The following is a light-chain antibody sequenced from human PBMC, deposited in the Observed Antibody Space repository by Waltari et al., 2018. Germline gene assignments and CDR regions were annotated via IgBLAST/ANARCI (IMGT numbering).Light chain of an antibody. CDR3: CSYAGSSRYV. CDR2: EDT. J-gene: IGLJ1*01. V-gene: IGLV2-23*01. Sequence: SALTQSASVSGSPGQSITISSTGTSSDVGKYNLVSWYQQRTGRGPKLLTYEDTKRPSGVSDRFSGAKSGNTASLTISGLQPEDEADYFCCSYAGSSRYVFGTGTKVTVL. CDR1: SSDVGKYNL.